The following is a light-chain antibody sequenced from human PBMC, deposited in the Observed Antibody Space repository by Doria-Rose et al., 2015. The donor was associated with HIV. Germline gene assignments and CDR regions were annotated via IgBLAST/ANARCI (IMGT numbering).Light chain of an antibody. CDR3: HQYGTSWT. J-gene: IGKJ1*01. V-gene: IGKV3-20*01. CDR1: QRFSSTY. CDR2: DGS. Sequence: EIVMTQSPGTLSLSPGERATLSCTASQRFSSTYLAWYQQKPGQAPRLIIYDGSTRATGIPDRFSASGSGTDFTLTINRLEPEDFALYYCHQYGTSWTFGQGTKVEI.